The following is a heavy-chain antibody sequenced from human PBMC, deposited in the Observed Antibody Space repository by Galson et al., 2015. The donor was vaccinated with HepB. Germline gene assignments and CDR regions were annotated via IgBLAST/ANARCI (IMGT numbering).Heavy chain of an antibody. D-gene: IGHD6-13*01. CDR1: GFSLSTSGVG. V-gene: IGHV2-5*01. Sequence: PALVKPTQTLTLTCTFSGFSLSTSGVGVGWIRQPPGKALEWLALIYWTDDKRYSPSLKSRLTITKDTSKNQAVLTMTNMDPVDTATYYCAHRRTSGYGSSWYTSIAVAEPYFDYWGQGTLVTVSS. J-gene: IGHJ4*02. CDR3: AHRRTSGYGSSWYTSIAVAEPYFDY. CDR2: IYWTDDK.